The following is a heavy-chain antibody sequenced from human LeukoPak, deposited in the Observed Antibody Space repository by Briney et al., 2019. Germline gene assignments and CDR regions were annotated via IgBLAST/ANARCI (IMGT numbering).Heavy chain of an antibody. J-gene: IGHJ4*02. Sequence: GSLRLSCAASGFTFSSYWMSWVRQAPGKGLEWVANIKRDGSEKNYVDSVKGRFTISRDNAKNSLYPQMNSLRAEDTALYYCAKDMGQLLFFSFDYWGQGTLVTVSS. CDR3: AKDMGQLLFFSFDY. V-gene: IGHV3-7*03. CDR2: IKRDGSEK. CDR1: GFTFSSYW. D-gene: IGHD2-2*01.